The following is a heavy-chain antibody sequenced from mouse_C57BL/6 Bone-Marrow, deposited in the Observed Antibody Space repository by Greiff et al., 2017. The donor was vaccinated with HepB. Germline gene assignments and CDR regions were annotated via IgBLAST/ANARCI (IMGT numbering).Heavy chain of an antibody. CDR3: ASRGFRSYWYFDV. D-gene: IGHD3-3*01. Sequence: VQLQESGAELVRPGTSVKVSCKASGYAFTNYLIEWVKQRPGQGLEWIGVINPGSGGTNYNEKFKGKATLTADKSSSTAYMQLSSLTSEDSAVYFCASRGFRSYWYFDVWGTGTTVTVSS. CDR1: GYAFTNYL. J-gene: IGHJ1*03. CDR2: INPGSGGT. V-gene: IGHV1-54*01.